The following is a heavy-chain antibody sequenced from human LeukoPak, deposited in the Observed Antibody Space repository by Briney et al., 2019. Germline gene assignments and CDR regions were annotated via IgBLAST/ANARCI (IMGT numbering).Heavy chain of an antibody. V-gene: IGHV3-7*01. CDR2: IKQDGSEK. J-gene: IGHJ5*02. Sequence: GGSLRLSCAASGFTFSSYWMSWVRQAPGKGLEWVANIKQDGSEKYYVDSVKGRFTISRDNAKNSLYLQMNSLRAEDTAVYCCARGGYYNGNWFDPWGQGTLVTVSS. CDR3: ARGGYYNGNWFDP. D-gene: IGHD3-10*01. CDR1: GFTFSSYW.